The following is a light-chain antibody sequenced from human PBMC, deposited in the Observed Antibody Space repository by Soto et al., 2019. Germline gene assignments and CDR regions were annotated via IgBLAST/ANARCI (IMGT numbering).Light chain of an antibody. Sequence: IVMTQSPATVSESPVERDTFSCRASQSGSTRLDWYQHKPGQAPRLVISGASTGATCSPPRFSGSGSGTDFTLTVNSLQSADIAVYYCPQYTNWTVTFGGGTKVEI. J-gene: IGKJ4*01. V-gene: IGKV3-15*01. CDR1: QSGSTR. CDR2: GAS. CDR3: PQYTNWTVT.